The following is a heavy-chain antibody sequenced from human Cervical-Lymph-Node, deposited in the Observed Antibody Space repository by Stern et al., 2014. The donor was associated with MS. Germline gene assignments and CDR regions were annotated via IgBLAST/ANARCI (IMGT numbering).Heavy chain of an antibody. D-gene: IGHD5-12*01. V-gene: IGHV3-23*04. CDR1: GFTFSSYA. CDR2: ISGSGGST. CDR3: ANNIVATQDFDY. Sequence: VQPVESGGGLVQPGGSLRLSCAASGFTFSSYAMSWVRQAPGKGLEWVSVISGSGGSTYYADSVKGRFTISRDNSKNTLYLQMNSLRAEDTAVYYCANNIVATQDFDYWGQGTLVTVSS. J-gene: IGHJ4*02.